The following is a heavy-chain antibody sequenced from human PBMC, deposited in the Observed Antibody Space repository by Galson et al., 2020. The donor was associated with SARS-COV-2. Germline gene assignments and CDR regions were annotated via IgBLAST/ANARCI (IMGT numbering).Heavy chain of an antibody. J-gene: IGHJ5*02. Sequence: ASVKVSCKASGYTFTGYSMHWVRQAPGQGLEWMGWINPNSGGTNYAQKFQGRVTMTRDTSISTAYMELSRLRSDDTAVYYCARYPIESGYHQRNYNWFGPWGQGTLVTVSS. V-gene: IGHV1-2*02. CDR2: INPNSGGT. CDR3: ARYPIESGYHQRNYNWFGP. D-gene: IGHD3-3*01. CDR1: GYTFTGYS.